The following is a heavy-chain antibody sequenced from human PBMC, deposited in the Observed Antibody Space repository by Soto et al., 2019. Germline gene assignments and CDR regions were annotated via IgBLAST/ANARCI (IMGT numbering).Heavy chain of an antibody. D-gene: IGHD3-10*01. CDR1: GFTFNNYA. J-gene: IGHJ4*02. V-gene: IGHV3-30-3*01. CDR2: ISYDGGNK. CDR3: ARPPLVRTGAFDY. Sequence: QVQLVESGGGVVQPGRSLRLSCAASGFTFNNYAMHWVRQAPGKGLEWVAVISYDGGNKYYADSVKGRFTVSRDNSKNTVYLQMDSLKTDDTAVYYCARPPLVRTGAFDYWGQGTLVTLSS.